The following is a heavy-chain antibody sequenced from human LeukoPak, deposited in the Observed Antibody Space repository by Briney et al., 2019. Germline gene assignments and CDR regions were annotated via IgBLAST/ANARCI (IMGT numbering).Heavy chain of an antibody. CDR1: GFTFRSYG. D-gene: IGHD5-12*01. CDR3: ARMGGYSGYDLNY. J-gene: IGHJ4*02. V-gene: IGHV3-33*01. CDR2: IWYDGSNK. Sequence: PGTSLRLSCAASGFTFRSYGMHWVRQAPGKGLEWVADIWYDGSNKYYAESVKGRFTISRDNSQNTLYLQMNSLRVEDTAVYYCARMGGYSGYDLNYWGQGTLVTVSS.